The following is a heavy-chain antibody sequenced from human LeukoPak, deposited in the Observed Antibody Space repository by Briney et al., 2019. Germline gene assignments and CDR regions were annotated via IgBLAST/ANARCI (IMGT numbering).Heavy chain of an antibody. CDR1: GHTFTNYG. J-gene: IGHJ6*03. CDR3: ARAIGGSGRPPYYYYMDV. CDR2: ISAYNGNT. Sequence: ASVKVSCKASGHTFTNYGISWVRQAPGQGLEWMGWISAYNGNTNYAQKLQGRVTMTTDTSTSTAYMELRSLRSDDTAVYYCARAIGGSGRPPYYYYMDVWGNVTTVTVYS. D-gene: IGHD3-10*01. V-gene: IGHV1-18*01.